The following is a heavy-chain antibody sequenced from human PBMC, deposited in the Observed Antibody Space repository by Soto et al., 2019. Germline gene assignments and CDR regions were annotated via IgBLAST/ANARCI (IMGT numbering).Heavy chain of an antibody. Sequence: GGSLRLSCAASGFTVSSNYMSWVRQAPGKGLEWVSVIYSGGSTYYADSVKGRFTISRHNSKNTLYLQMNSLRAEETAVYYCARCGYYDFWSGSLDVWGKGTTVTVSS. CDR3: ARCGYYDFWSGSLDV. J-gene: IGHJ6*04. CDR2: IYSGGST. CDR1: GFTVSSNY. V-gene: IGHV3-53*04. D-gene: IGHD3-3*01.